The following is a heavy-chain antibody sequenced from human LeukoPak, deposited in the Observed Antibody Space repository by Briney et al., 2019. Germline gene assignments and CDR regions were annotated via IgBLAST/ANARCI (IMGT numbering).Heavy chain of an antibody. CDR1: GFTFSSYG. CDR3: ARADSSGWYSGDY. D-gene: IGHD6-19*01. Sequence: GRSLRLSCAASGFTFSSYGMHWVRQAPGKGPEWVAVIWYDGSNKFYADSVKGRFTISRDNPKNTVYLQMNSLRAEDTAVYYCARADSSGWYSGDYWGQGTLVTVSS. J-gene: IGHJ4*02. V-gene: IGHV3-33*01. CDR2: IWYDGSNK.